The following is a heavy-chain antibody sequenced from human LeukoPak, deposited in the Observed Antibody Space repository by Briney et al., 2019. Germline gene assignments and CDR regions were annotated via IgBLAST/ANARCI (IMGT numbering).Heavy chain of an antibody. CDR2: ISDSGGST. J-gene: IGHJ4*02. CDR1: GFTFSSFA. Sequence: GGSLRLSCAASGFTFSSFAMSWVRQAPGKRLEWLSTISDSGGSTYYADSVRGRFTISRDNSKDTLYVQMNSLRAEDAAVYYCAKSHSVVRRGYFDYWGQGALVTVSS. CDR3: AKSHSVVRRGYFDY. V-gene: IGHV3-23*01. D-gene: IGHD2-2*01.